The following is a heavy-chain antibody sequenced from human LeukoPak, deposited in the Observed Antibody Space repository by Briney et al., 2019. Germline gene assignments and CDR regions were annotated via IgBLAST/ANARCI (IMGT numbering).Heavy chain of an antibody. CDR3: ARGVKGQQLGY. D-gene: IGHD6-13*01. Sequence: ASVKVSCKASGYTFSNYDIIWVRQATGQGLEWMGWMNPNSGNTGYTQNFQGRVTMTGNTSISTAYMDLSSLRSEDTAVHYCARGVKGQQLGYWGQGTLVTVSS. CDR1: GYTFSNYD. CDR2: MNPNSGNT. V-gene: IGHV1-8*01. J-gene: IGHJ4*02.